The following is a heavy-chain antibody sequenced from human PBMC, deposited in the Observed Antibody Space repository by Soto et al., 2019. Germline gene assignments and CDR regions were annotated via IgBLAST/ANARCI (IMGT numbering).Heavy chain of an antibody. V-gene: IGHV1-18*01. CDR3: ARDRTPDSSGPGGNFDY. CDR2: ISAYNGNT. Sequence: ASVKVSCKASGYTFTSYGISWVRQAPGQGLEWMGWISAYNGNTNYAQKLQGRVTMTTDTSTSTAYMELRSLRSDDTAVYYCARDRTPDSSGPGGNFDYWGQGTLVTVSS. J-gene: IGHJ4*02. D-gene: IGHD6-19*01. CDR1: GYTFTSYG.